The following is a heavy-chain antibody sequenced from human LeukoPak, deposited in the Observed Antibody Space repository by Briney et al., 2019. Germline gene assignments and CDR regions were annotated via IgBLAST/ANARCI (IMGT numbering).Heavy chain of an antibody. CDR1: GGSISSYY. D-gene: IGHD3-22*01. CDR3: ARGATYYYDSSGYGLDY. Sequence: SETLSLTCTVSGGSISSYYWSWIRQPPGKGLEWIGYIYYSGSTNYNPSLKSRVTISVDTSKNQFSLKLSSVTAADTAVYYCARGATYYYDSSGYGLDYWGQGTLVTVSS. J-gene: IGHJ4*02. CDR2: IYYSGST. V-gene: IGHV4-59*01.